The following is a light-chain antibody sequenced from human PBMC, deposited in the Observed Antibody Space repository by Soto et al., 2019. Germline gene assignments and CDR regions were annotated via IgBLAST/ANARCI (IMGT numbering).Light chain of an antibody. CDR2: DVS. J-gene: IGLJ1*01. V-gene: IGLV2-14*01. CDR1: SSDVGGYNY. CDR3: SSYTSSSSLL. Sequence: LTQPASVSGSPGQSITISCTGSSSDVGGYNYVSWYQQHPGKAPKLMIYDVSNRPSGVSNRFSGSKSGNTASLTISGLQAEDEADYYCSSYTSSSSLLFGTGTRSPS.